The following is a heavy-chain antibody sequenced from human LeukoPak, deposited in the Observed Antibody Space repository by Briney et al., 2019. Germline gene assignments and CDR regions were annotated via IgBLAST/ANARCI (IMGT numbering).Heavy chain of an antibody. CDR1: GYSFTSYW. J-gene: IGHJ4*02. V-gene: IGHV5-51*01. D-gene: IGHD2-15*01. CDR2: IYPGDSDT. CDR3: ASLLLPNYYFDY. Sequence: LGESLKISCKGSGYSFTSYWIGWVRQMPGEGLEWMGIIYPGDSDTRYSPSFQGQVTISADKSISTAYLQWSSLKASDTAMYCCASLLLPNYYFDYWGQGTLVTVSS.